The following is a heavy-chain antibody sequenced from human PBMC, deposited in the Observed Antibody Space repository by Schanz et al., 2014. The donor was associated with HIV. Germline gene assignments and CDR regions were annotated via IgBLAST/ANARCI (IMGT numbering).Heavy chain of an antibody. CDR3: ASLVGATGLELDY. J-gene: IGHJ4*02. Sequence: QVQLVQSGAEVMEPGASVKISCRASRDTFTNSEINWVRQATGQGLDWMGRMNPNSGDTAYAQRFQGRVTMTRDISISTAYLELSSLRSEDAAVYYCASLVGATGLELDYWGQGTLVAVSS. D-gene: IGHD1-26*01. V-gene: IGHV1-8*01. CDR1: RDTFTNSE. CDR2: MNPNSGDT.